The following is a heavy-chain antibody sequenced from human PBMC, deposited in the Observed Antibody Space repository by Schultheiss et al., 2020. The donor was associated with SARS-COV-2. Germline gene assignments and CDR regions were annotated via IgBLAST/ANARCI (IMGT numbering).Heavy chain of an antibody. D-gene: IGHD2-2*01. CDR2: IYYSGST. CDR3: ARQTSGYCSSTSCPYYYYYYYMDV. CDR1: GGSISSYY. V-gene: IGHV4-59*08. Sequence: SETLSITCTVSGGSISSYYWSWIRQPPGKGLEWIGYIYYSGSTNYNPSLKSRVTISVDTSKNQFSLKLSSVTAADTAVYYCARQTSGYCSSTSCPYYYYYYYMDVWGKGTTVTVSS. J-gene: IGHJ6*03.